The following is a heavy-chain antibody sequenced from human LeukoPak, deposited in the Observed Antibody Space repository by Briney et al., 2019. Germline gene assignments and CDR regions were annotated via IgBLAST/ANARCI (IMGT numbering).Heavy chain of an antibody. D-gene: IGHD6-13*01. J-gene: IGHJ5*02. Sequence: SETLSLTCTVSGGSISNTTDFWGWVRQPPGKGLEWIGSVRYSGNIYYNPSLKSPVTMSVDTSRNQFSLRLRSVTAADTAVYYCARQTYSNSWSDPRWFDPWGQGTLVTVSS. CDR2: VRYSGNI. CDR1: GGSISNTTDF. CDR3: ARQTYSNSWSDPRWFDP. V-gene: IGHV4-39*01.